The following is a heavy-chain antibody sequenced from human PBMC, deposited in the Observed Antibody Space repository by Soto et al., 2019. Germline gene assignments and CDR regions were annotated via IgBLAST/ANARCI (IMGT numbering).Heavy chain of an antibody. CDR3: ARDSSNGYSSSWSPTYYYGMDV. Sequence: ASVQVSCKASGYTFTGYYMHWVRQTPGQGLEWMGWINPNSGGTNYAQKSPGCVTMTRNTSINTAYMELSRLRSDDTAVYYCARDSSNGYSSSWSPTYYYGMDVWGQGTTVTVSS. J-gene: IGHJ6*02. V-gene: IGHV1-2*04. CDR1: GYTFTGYY. CDR2: INPNSGGT. D-gene: IGHD6-13*01.